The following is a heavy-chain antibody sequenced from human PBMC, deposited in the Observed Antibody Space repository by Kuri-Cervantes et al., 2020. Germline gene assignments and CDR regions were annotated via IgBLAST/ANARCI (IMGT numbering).Heavy chain of an antibody. Sequence: GGSLRLSCAASGFTFSRYWMHWVRQAPGKGLVWVSRINSDGSSTSYADSVKGRFTISRDNAKNTLYLQMNSLRAGDTAVYYCASHASGRVYGDYSFDPWGQGTLVTVSS. CDR1: GFTFSRYW. J-gene: IGHJ5*02. CDR3: ASHASGRVYGDYSFDP. CDR2: INSDGSST. D-gene: IGHD4-17*01. V-gene: IGHV3-74*01.